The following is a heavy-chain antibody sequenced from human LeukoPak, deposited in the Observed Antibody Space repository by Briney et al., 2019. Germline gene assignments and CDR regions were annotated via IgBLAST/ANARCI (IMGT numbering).Heavy chain of an antibody. CDR2: ISAYNGNT. CDR3: ARDPGKAGRAAAGRGLDY. V-gene: IGHV1-18*01. J-gene: IGHJ4*02. Sequence: ASVKVSCKASGYTFTSYGISWVRQAPAQGLEWMGWISAYNGNTNYAQKLQGRVTMTTDTSTSTAYMELRSLRSDDTAVYYCARDPGKAGRAAAGRGLDYWGQGTLVTVSS. CDR1: GYTFTSYG. D-gene: IGHD6-13*01.